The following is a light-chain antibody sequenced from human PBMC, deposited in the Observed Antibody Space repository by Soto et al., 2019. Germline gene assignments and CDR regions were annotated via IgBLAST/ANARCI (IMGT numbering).Light chain of an antibody. CDR2: DTF. V-gene: IGKV3-11*01. Sequence: DILLTQSPSTLSLSPGERATLSCRASQSVGSDLAWYQQEPGQAPRLLIYDTFNRATGIPARFSGSGSGTDFTLTISSLEPEDFEVYFCQQRSNWPRTFGQGTRLEIK. J-gene: IGKJ5*01. CDR3: QQRSNWPRT. CDR1: QSVGSD.